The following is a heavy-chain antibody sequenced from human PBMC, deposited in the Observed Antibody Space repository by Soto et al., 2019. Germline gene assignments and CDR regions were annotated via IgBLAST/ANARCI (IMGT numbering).Heavy chain of an antibody. V-gene: IGHV4-31*03. CDR3: ARVDRGGYFAILAEY. Sequence: SETLSLTCTVSGDSLSSGGHYWSWIRQHPGKGLEWIGHIYDSVNTYYSPSLRSRVTISADMSKNQFSLNLRSVAVVDTAVYYCARVDRGGYFAILAEYWGQGALVTVCS. CDR2: IYDSVNT. J-gene: IGHJ4*02. D-gene: IGHD3-3*02. CDR1: GDSLSSGGHY.